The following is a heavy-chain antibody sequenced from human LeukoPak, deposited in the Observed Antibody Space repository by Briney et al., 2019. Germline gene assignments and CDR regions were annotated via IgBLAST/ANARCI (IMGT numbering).Heavy chain of an antibody. V-gene: IGHV3-7*01. CDR2: IKQDGSEK. Sequence: GGSLRLSCAASGFTFSSYWMSWVRQAPGKGLEWVANIKQDGSEKYYVDSEKGRFTISRDNAKNSLYLQMNSLRAEDTAVYYCARDENYDSSGTLLDYWGQGTLVTVSS. CDR1: GFTFSSYW. D-gene: IGHD3-22*01. J-gene: IGHJ4*02. CDR3: ARDENYDSSGTLLDY.